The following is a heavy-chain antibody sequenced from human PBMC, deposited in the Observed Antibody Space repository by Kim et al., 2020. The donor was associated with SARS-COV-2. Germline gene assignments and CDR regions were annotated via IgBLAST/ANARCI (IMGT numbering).Heavy chain of an antibody. J-gene: IGHJ4*02. CDR3: AGGRQNGFYYTHSFDY. V-gene: IGHV1-8*01. D-gene: IGHD3-22*01. Sequence: QKFQGRISMARDTSTSTAYMELSSLRSEDTAVYYCAGGRQNGFYYTHSFDYWGQGTLVTVSS.